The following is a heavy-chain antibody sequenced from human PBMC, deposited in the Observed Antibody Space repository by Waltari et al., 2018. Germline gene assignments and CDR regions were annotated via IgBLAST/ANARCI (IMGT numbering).Heavy chain of an antibody. CDR3: ARDNQFWSGYYYYGMDV. Sequence: EVQLVESGGGLVQPGGSLRLSCAASGFTFSSYEMNWVRQAPGKGLEWVSYISSSGSTMYYAASVKGRFTISRDNAKNSLYLQMNSLRADDTAVYYCARDNQFWSGYYYYGMDVWGQGTTVTVSS. V-gene: IGHV3-48*03. D-gene: IGHD3-3*01. J-gene: IGHJ6*02. CDR1: GFTFSSYE. CDR2: ISSSGSTM.